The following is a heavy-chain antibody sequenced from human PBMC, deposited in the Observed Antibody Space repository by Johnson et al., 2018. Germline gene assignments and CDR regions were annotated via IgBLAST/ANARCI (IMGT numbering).Heavy chain of an antibody. D-gene: IGHD5-24*01. CDR2: ISYDGTDK. V-gene: IGHV3-30*18. CDR1: GFTFSSYG. CDR3: AKSDGYYPHDY. Sequence: QVQLVQAGGGVVQPGRSLRLSCAASGFTFSSYGMHWVRQAQGKGLEWVAVISYDGTDKYYADSVKGRLTISRDNSKNTLYLQMNSLRAEDTAVYYCAKSDGYYPHDYWGQGTLVTVSS. J-gene: IGHJ4*02.